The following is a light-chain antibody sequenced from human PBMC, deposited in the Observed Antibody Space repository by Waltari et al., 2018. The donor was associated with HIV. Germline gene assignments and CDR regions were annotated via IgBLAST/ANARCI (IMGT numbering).Light chain of an antibody. CDR1: ALPQEY. CDR3: QSADSSGSYV. V-gene: IGLV3-25*03. Sequence: YELTQPPSVSVSPGQTARITCSGDALPQEYVYWYQQRPGQAPVLVIYKDSERPSGIPERFSGSSSGTTVTLTISGVQAEDEADYYCQSADSSGSYVFGTGTTVTVL. CDR2: KDS. J-gene: IGLJ1*01.